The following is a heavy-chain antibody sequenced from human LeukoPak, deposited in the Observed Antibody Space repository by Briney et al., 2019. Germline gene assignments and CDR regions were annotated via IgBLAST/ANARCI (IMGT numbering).Heavy chain of an antibody. CDR3: ARRKGAWSYYFDY. D-gene: IGHD3-10*01. CDR1: GGSISSYY. J-gene: IGHJ4*02. Sequence: SETLSLTCTVSGGSISSYYWNWIRQPPGKGLEWIGYIYYSGTTNYNPSLKSRVSMSVDTSKNQFSLKLSSVTAADTAVYYFARRKGAWSYYFDYWGQGTLVTVSS. CDR2: IYYSGTT. V-gene: IGHV4-59*08.